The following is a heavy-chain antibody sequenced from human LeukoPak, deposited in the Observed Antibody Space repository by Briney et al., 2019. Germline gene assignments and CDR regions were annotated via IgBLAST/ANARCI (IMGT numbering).Heavy chain of an antibody. J-gene: IGHJ3*02. V-gene: IGHV4-34*01. D-gene: IGHD4-17*01. CDR1: GGSFSGYY. CDR2: INHSGST. CDR3: ARARDYGDAFDI. Sequence: SETLSLTCAVYGGSFSGYYWSWIRQPPGKWLEWIGEINHSGSTNYNPSLKSRVTISVHTSKNQFSLKLSAVTAADTAVYYCARARDYGDAFDIWGQGTMVTVSS.